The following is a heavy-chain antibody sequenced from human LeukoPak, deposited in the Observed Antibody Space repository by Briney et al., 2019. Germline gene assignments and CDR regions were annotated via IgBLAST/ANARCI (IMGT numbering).Heavy chain of an antibody. CDR2: IKHNGGEK. D-gene: IGHD3-22*01. J-gene: IGHJ4*02. CDR1: GFTFSSYK. Sequence: GGSLRLSCAASGFTFSSYKMNWVRQAPGKGLEWVASIKHNGGEKYYVDSVKGRFTISRDNAKNSLYLEMSSLRVEDTAVYYRARDRGWRTSGYYLYHFDYWGQGTLVTFAS. CDR3: ARDRGWRTSGYYLYHFDY. V-gene: IGHV3-7*01.